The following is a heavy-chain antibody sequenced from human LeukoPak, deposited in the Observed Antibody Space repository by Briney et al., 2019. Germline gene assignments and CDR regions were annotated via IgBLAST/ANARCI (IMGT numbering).Heavy chain of an antibody. V-gene: IGHV4-34*01. D-gene: IGHD3-22*01. J-gene: IGHJ4*02. CDR1: GGSFSGYY. CDR3: ARHGMSRRKYYYDSSGYYYRYNDY. CDR2: INHSGST. Sequence: PSETLSLTCAVYGGSFSGYYWSWIRQPPGKGLEWIGEINHSGSTNYNPSLKSRVTISVDTSKNQFSLKLSSVTAADTAVYYCARHGMSRRKYYYDSSGYYYRYNDYWGQGTLVTVSS.